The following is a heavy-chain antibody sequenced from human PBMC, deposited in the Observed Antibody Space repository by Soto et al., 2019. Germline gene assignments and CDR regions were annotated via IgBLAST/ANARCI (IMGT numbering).Heavy chain of an antibody. J-gene: IGHJ4*02. V-gene: IGHV3-11*06. CDR2: SGNSGSLT. Sequence: PGGSLRLSCAASGFTFSDHYMSWIRQAPGKGLEWIGYSGNSGSLTRYADSVKGRFSISRDNAKNSLYLQINSLRGDDTAIYYCVRSGDNYNLLDYWGQGTPVTVSS. CDR3: VRSGDNYNLLDY. CDR1: GFTFSDHY. D-gene: IGHD1-1*01.